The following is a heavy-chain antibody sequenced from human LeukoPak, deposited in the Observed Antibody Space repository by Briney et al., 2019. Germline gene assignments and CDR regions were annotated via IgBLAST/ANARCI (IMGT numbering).Heavy chain of an antibody. CDR3: ARAYSSSWYDY. J-gene: IGHJ4*02. V-gene: IGHV3-23*01. CDR1: GFTFSTYA. CDR2: ISGRGNNT. D-gene: IGHD6-13*01. Sequence: TGGSLRLSCAASGFTFSTYAMSWVRQAPGKGLEWVSSISGRGNNTYYADSVKGRFTISRDNSKNTLHLQVNSLRAEDTAIYYCARAYSSSWYDYWGQGTLVTVSS.